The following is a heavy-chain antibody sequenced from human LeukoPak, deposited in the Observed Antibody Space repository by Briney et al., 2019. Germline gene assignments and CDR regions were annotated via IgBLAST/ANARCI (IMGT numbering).Heavy chain of an antibody. CDR1: GFTFSSYG. CDR3: ARDGSGFYLYYYMDV. D-gene: IGHD3-3*01. V-gene: IGHV3-30*02. J-gene: IGHJ6*03. Sequence: GGSLRLSCAASGFTFSSYGMHWVRQAPGKGLEWVAFIRYDGSNKYYADSVKGRFTISRDNSKNILYLQMSSLSAEDTAVYYCARDGSGFYLYYYMDVWGRGTPVTVSS. CDR2: IRYDGSNK.